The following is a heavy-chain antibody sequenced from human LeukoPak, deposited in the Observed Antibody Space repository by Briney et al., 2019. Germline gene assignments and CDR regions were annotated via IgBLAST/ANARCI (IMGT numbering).Heavy chain of an antibody. Sequence: PGGSLRLSCAASGFTFTSYEMNWVRQAPGKGLEWVSYISSSGSTIYYADSVKGRFTISRDNSKNTLFLQMNSLRAEDTAVYYCAKLRGSGSYYSPFDYWGQGTLVTVSS. V-gene: IGHV3-48*03. D-gene: IGHD3-10*01. CDR3: AKLRGSGSYYSPFDY. CDR1: GFTFTSYE. J-gene: IGHJ4*02. CDR2: ISSSGSTI.